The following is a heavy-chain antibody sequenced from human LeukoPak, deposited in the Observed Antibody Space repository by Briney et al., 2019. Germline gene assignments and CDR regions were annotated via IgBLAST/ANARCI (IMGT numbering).Heavy chain of an antibody. J-gene: IGHJ4*02. CDR3: ARIGTDCWSGSFDY. CDR1: GYSITIGYY. D-gene: IGHD3-3*01. Sequence: PSETLSLTCAVSGYSITIGYYWGWFRQPPGKGLEWIGSIHHSGITYYNPSLKSRVTISVATSKNQFSLNLSSVTAADTAVYYCARIGTDCWSGSFDYWGQGSLVTVSS. V-gene: IGHV4-38-2*01. CDR2: IHHSGIT.